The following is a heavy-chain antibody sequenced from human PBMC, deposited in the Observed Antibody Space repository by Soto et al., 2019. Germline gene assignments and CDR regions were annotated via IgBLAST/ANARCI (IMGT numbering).Heavy chain of an antibody. CDR1: GGSFSGYY. J-gene: IGHJ4*02. V-gene: IGHV4-34*01. CDR2: INHSGST. Sequence: QVQLQQWGAGLLKPSETLSLTCAVYGGSFSGYYWSWIRQPPGKGLEWIGEINHSGSTNYNPSRKSRVPISVDTSKNQFSLKLSAGTAADTAVYYCARAFGSCYSTWGQGTLVTVSS. D-gene: IGHD2-15*01. CDR3: ARAFGSCYST.